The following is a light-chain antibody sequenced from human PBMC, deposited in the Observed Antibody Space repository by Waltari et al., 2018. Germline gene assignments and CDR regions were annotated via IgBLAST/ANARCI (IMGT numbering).Light chain of an antibody. CDR1: SLRSYY. Sequence: SSELTQDPAVSVALGQTVRITCQGDSLRSYYASWYQQMAGQAPVLVIYGKNNRPSGIPDRFSGSSSGNTASLTITRAQAEDEADYYCNSRDSSGNPLVAFGGGTKLTVL. CDR2: GKN. CDR3: NSRDSSGNPLVA. J-gene: IGLJ2*01. V-gene: IGLV3-19*01.